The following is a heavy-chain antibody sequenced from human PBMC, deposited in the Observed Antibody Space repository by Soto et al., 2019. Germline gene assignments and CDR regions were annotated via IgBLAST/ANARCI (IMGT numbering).Heavy chain of an antibody. CDR3: ARPAAGTLSAEYFQH. D-gene: IGHD6-13*01. V-gene: IGHV1-18*01. J-gene: IGHJ1*01. CDR2: ISAYNGNT. CDR1: GYTFTSYG. Sequence: QVQLVQSGAEVKKPGASVKVSCKASGYTFTSYGISWVRQAPGQGLEWMGWISAYNGNTNYAQKLQGRVTMTTDTSTSTAYMELRRLRSDDTAVYYCARPAAGTLSAEYFQHWGQGTLVTVSS.